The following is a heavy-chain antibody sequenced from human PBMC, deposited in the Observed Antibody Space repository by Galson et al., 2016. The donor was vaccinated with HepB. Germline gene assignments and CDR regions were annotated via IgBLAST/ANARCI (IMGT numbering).Heavy chain of an antibody. Sequence: SVKVSCKASGGAYRNIAFNWVRQAPGQGLEWMGGLIPTFNEPNSAQKFQGRVTITADSSTTTIFMELNSLTSEDTAVYYCARPSSTRDNYYFDYWGQGTLVTVSP. CDR3: ARPSSTRDNYYFDY. J-gene: IGHJ4*02. CDR1: GGAYRNIA. CDR2: LIPTFNEP. V-gene: IGHV1-69*06. D-gene: IGHD5-24*01.